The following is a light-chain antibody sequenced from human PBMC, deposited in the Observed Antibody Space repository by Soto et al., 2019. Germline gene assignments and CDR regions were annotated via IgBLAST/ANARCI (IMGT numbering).Light chain of an antibody. CDR1: QSVSSNY. Sequence: SVFRQSPGTLCLSPWERCTLFWMASQSVSSNYLNWFQQKPGQAPRLLIYVATSRATGIPDRFSGSGSGTDFTLTISRLEPEDFAVYYCQQYGSSPQTFGQGTKVDI. CDR3: QQYGSSPQT. J-gene: IGKJ1*01. CDR2: VAT. V-gene: IGKV3-20*01.